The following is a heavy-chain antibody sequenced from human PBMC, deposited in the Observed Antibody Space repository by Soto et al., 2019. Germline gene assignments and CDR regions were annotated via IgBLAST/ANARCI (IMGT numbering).Heavy chain of an antibody. J-gene: IGHJ4*02. V-gene: IGHV1-18*01. CDR1: GYTFTSYG. CDR2: ISAYNGNT. D-gene: IGHD6-13*01. Sequence: QVQLVQSGAEVKKPGASVKVSCKASGYTFTSYGISWVRQAPGQGLEWMGWISAYNGNTNYAQKLQGRVTMTTDTSTRTAYMELRSLRSDDTAVYYCAREDLGYSSSHTMADYWGQGTLVTVSS. CDR3: AREDLGYSSSHTMADY.